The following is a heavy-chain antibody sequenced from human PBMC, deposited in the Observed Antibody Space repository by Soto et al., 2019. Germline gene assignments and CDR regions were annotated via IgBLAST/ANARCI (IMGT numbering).Heavy chain of an antibody. V-gene: IGHV4-30-4*01. D-gene: IGHD6-6*01. CDR2: IYYSGST. Sequence: PSETLSLTCTVSGGSISSGDYYWSWIRQPPGKGLEWIGYIYYSGSTYYNPSLKSRVTISVDTSKNQFSLKLSSVTAADTAVYYCARDRRIAARPCEFDYWGQGTLVTVS. J-gene: IGHJ4*02. CDR1: GGSISSGDYY. CDR3: ARDRRIAARPCEFDY.